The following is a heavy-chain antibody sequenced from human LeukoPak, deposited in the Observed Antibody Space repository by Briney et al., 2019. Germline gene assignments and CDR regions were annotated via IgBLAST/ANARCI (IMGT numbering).Heavy chain of an antibody. Sequence: GGSLRLSCAASGFTFSSYWMSWVRQAPGKGLEWVANIKQDGSEKYYVDSVKGRFTISRDNAKDSLYLQMNSLRAEDTAVYYCAREWSYYYGSGSNWFDPWGQGTLVTVSS. J-gene: IGHJ5*02. CDR2: IKQDGSEK. V-gene: IGHV3-7*03. CDR1: GFTFSSYW. D-gene: IGHD3-10*01. CDR3: AREWSYYYGSGSNWFDP.